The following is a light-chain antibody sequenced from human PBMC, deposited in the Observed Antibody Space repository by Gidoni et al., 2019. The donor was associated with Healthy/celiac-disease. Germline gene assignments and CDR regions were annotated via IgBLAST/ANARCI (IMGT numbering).Light chain of an antibody. J-gene: IGLJ2*01. CDR3: SSYTSSSTRHVV. Sequence: QSALTQPASVSGSPGQSIPISCTGTSSDVGGYNYFSWYQQHPGKAPKLMIYEVSNRPSGVSNRFSGSKSGNTASLTISGLQAEDEADYYCSSYTSSSTRHVVFGGGTKLTVL. V-gene: IGLV2-14*01. CDR1: SSDVGGYNY. CDR2: EVS.